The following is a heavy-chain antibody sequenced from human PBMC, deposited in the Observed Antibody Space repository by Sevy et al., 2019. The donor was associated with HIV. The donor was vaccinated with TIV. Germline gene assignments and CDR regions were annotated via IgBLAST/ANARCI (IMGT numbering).Heavy chain of an antibody. Sequence: SETLSLTCTVSGGSVSRGGYYWSWIRQHPGKGLEWIGYIYYSGSTYYNPSLKSRVTISVDTSKNQFSLKLSSVTAADTAVYYCARGGIVGAVGAYYYMDVWGKGTTVTVSS. CDR2: IYYSGST. CDR3: ARGGIVGAVGAYYYMDV. V-gene: IGHV4-31*03. D-gene: IGHD1-26*01. J-gene: IGHJ6*03. CDR1: GGSVSRGGYY.